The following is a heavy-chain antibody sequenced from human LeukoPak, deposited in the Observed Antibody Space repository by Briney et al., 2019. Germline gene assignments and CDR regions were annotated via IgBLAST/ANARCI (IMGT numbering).Heavy chain of an antibody. D-gene: IGHD6-13*01. V-gene: IGHV4-59*01. CDR2: IYYSGST. J-gene: IGHJ4*02. CDR3: ARDRGGYSSSWYDY. CDR1: GGSISSYC. Sequence: PSETLFLTCTVSGGSISSYCWSWIRQPPGKGLEWIGYIYYSGSTNYNPSLKSRVTISVDTSKNQFSLKLSSVTAADTAVYYCARDRGGYSSSWYDYWGQGTLVTVSS.